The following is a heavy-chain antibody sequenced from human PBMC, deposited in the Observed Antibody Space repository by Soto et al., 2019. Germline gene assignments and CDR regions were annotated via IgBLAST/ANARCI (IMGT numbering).Heavy chain of an antibody. CDR3: ARDLNSGLTDY. D-gene: IGHD6-19*01. J-gene: IGHJ4*02. V-gene: IGHV1-18*01. Sequence: ASVKVSCKASGGTFKSYAISWVRQAPGQGLEWMGWINVYNGNTNYAQNLQGRVTMTTDTSTSTAYMELRSLRSDDTAVYYCARDLNSGLTDYWGQGTLVTVSS. CDR1: GGTFKSYA. CDR2: INVYNGNT.